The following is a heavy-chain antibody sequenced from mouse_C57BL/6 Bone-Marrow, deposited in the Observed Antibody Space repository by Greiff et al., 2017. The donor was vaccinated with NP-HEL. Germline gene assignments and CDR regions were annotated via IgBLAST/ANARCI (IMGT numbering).Heavy chain of an antibody. CDR3: ANNYGSSYYFDY. J-gene: IGHJ2*01. Sequence: QVQLQQSGPELVKPGASVKISCKASGYAFSSSWMNWVKQRPGKGLEWIGRIYPGDGDTNYNGKFKGKATLTADKSSSTAYMQLSSLTSEDSAVYFCANNYGSSYYFDYWGKGTTLTVSS. CDR1: GYAFSSSW. V-gene: IGHV1-82*01. D-gene: IGHD1-1*01. CDR2: IYPGDGDT.